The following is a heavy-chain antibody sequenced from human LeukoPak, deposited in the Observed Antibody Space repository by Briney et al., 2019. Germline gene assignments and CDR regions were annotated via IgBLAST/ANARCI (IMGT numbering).Heavy chain of an antibody. CDR2: ISAYNGNT. J-gene: IGHJ4*02. V-gene: IGHV1-18*01. D-gene: IGHD6-13*01. CDR1: GYTFTSYD. Sequence: VASVKVSCKASGYTFTSYDISWVRQAPGQGLEWMGWISAYNGNTNYAQKLQGRVTMTTDTSTSTAYMELRSLRSDDTAVYYCVRSSSSWYGYYFDYWGQGTLVTVSS. CDR3: VRSSSSWYGYYFDY.